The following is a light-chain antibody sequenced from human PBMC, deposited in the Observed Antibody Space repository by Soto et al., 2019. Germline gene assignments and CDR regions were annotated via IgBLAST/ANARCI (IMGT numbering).Light chain of an antibody. CDR1: HSISTN. CDR3: QQYNSWPT. V-gene: IGKV3-15*01. CDR2: GAS. J-gene: IGKJ4*01. Sequence: EIIMTQSPATLSVSPGEGATLSCRTSHSISTNLAWYQHKRGQSPRLLVYGASTRATGVPARFSGSGSGAEFTLGISSLQSEDFAVYYCQQYNSWPTFGGGTKVEIK.